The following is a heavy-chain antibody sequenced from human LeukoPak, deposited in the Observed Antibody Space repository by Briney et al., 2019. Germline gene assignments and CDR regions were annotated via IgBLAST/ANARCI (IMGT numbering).Heavy chain of an antibody. CDR3: ARDKARSYYDSSGYYPPLDAFDI. V-gene: IGHV1-2*06. CDR1: GYTFTGYC. Sequence: ASVKVSFKASGYTFTGYCLHWVRQAPGQGLEWMGRINPNSGGTNYAQKFQGRVTMTRDTSISTAYMELSRLRSDDTAVYYCARDKARSYYDSSGYYPPLDAFDIWGQGTMVTVSS. D-gene: IGHD3-22*01. J-gene: IGHJ3*02. CDR2: INPNSGGT.